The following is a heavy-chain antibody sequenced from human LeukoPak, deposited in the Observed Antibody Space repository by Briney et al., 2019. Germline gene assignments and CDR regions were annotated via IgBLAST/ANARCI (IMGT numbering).Heavy chain of an antibody. D-gene: IGHD6-13*01. J-gene: IGHJ4*02. CDR3: ARTPSTSETAASRFDH. CDR1: GYTFTSYG. Sequence: ASVKVSCKASGYTFTSYGISWVRQAPGQGLEWMGWISAYNGNTNYAQKLQGRVTMTTDTSTSTAYMELRSLRSDATAVYYCARTPSTSETAASRFDHWGQGTLVTVSS. V-gene: IGHV1-18*01. CDR2: ISAYNGNT.